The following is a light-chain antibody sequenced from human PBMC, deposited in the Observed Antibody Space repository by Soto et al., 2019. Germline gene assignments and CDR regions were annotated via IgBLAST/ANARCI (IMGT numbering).Light chain of an antibody. Sequence: DIQVTQSPSSLSASVGDRVTITCRTSQAIGNSVNWYQQKPGKAPNLLVYGTSTLQSGVPSRFSGSGSGTDFTLTISSAQREDFATYYCQQSFASSWTFGQGTKGEI. V-gene: IGKV1-39*01. J-gene: IGKJ1*01. CDR2: GTS. CDR1: QAIGNS. CDR3: QQSFASSWT.